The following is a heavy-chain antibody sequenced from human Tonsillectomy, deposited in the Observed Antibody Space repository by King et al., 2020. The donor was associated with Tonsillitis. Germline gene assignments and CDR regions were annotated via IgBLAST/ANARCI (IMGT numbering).Heavy chain of an antibody. CDR1: GFTFTRFS. CDR2: ISSSSTTI. D-gene: IGHD5-24*01. CDR3: AREEEMGTVTAFDI. J-gene: IGHJ3*02. V-gene: IGHV3-48*01. Sequence: VQLVESGGGLVQPGGSLRLSCAASGFTFTRFSMNWVRQAPGKGLEWVSYISSSSTTIYYADSVQGRFTISRDNAKNSLYLQMNSLRAEDTAVSYCAREEEMGTVTAFDIWGQGTMVTVSP.